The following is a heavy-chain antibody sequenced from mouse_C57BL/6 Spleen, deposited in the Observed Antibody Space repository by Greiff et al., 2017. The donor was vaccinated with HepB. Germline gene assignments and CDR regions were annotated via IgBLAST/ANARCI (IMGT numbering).Heavy chain of an antibody. CDR2: IDPSDSYT. J-gene: IGHJ4*01. Sequence: VQLQQPGAELVRPGTSVKLSCKASGYTFTSYWMHWVKQRPGQGLEWIGVIDPSDSYTNYNQKFKGKATLTVDTSSSTAYMQLSSLTSEDSAVYYCARRGDPYAMDYWGQGTSVTVSS. V-gene: IGHV1-59*01. CDR1: GYTFTSYW. CDR3: ARRGDPYAMDY.